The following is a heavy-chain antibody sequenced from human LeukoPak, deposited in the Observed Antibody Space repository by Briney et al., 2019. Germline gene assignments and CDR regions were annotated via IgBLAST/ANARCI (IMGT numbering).Heavy chain of an antibody. J-gene: IGHJ4*02. Sequence: SSVKVSCKASGGTFSSYAISWVRQAPGQGLEWMGGIIPIFGTANYAQKFQGRVTITTDESTSTAYMALSSPRSEDTAVYYCARDVWGSSGGWGQGTLVTVSS. D-gene: IGHD3-22*01. V-gene: IGHV1-69*05. CDR2: IIPIFGTA. CDR3: ARDVWGSSGG. CDR1: GGTFSSYA.